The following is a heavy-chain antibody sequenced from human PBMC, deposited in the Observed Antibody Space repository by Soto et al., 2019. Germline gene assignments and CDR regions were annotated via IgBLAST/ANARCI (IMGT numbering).Heavy chain of an antibody. Sequence: GESLKISCKGSGYNFANYWIGWVRQMPGKGLEWVGIINPGDFDFDTRYSPSFQSQVTISADRSTSTASLQWSSLKASDTAMYYCARHEQFYYTYYGMDVWGQGTTVNVSS. CDR2: INPGDFDFDT. V-gene: IGHV5-51*01. J-gene: IGHJ6*02. CDR1: GYNFANYW. CDR3: ARHEQFYYTYYGMDV.